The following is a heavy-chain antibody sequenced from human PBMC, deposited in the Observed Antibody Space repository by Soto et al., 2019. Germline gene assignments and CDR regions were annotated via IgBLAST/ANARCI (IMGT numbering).Heavy chain of an antibody. CDR1: GDSINSDKYY. J-gene: IGHJ4*02. CDR2: IYFRGNT. D-gene: IGHD3-9*01. CDR3: ARLEGLATISYYFDF. Sequence: SETLSLTCSVSGDSINSDKYYWGWIRQPPGKGMEWIGSIYFRGNTYYNPSLQTRVTISLDKSKSQFSLKLNSVTAADSSVYFCARLEGLATISYYFDFWGQGALVTVSS. V-gene: IGHV4-39*01.